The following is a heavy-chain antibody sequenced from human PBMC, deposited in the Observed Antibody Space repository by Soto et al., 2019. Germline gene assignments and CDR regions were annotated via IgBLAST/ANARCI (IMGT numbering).Heavy chain of an antibody. CDR2: IYYSGST. J-gene: IGHJ4*02. Sequence: PSENLSLTCTVSGGSISSYYWRWILQPLGKGLEWIGYIYYSGSTNYNPSLKSRVTISVDTSKNQFSLKLSSVTAADTAVYYCAGARFLEWLALWSQGTLVTVSS. CDR1: GGSISSYY. D-gene: IGHD3-3*01. V-gene: IGHV4-59*12. CDR3: AGARFLEWLAL.